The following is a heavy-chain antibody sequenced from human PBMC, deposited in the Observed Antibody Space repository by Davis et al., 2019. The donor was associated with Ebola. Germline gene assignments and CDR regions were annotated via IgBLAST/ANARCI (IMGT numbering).Heavy chain of an antibody. Sequence: SQTLSLTCAISGDSVPSNSAAWNWIRQSPSRGLECLGRTYYRSKWYNDYAVSVKSRITINPDTSKNQFSLQLNSVTPEDTAVYYCASQGLYGDYAFGYWGQGTLVTVSS. V-gene: IGHV6-1*01. CDR1: GDSVPSNSAA. CDR3: ASQGLYGDYAFGY. J-gene: IGHJ4*02. CDR2: TYYRSKWYN. D-gene: IGHD4-17*01.